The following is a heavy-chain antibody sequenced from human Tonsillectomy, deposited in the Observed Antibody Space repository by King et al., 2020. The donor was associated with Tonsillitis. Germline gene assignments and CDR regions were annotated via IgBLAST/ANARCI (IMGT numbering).Heavy chain of an antibody. V-gene: IGHV3-23*04. CDR2: ISGRGGST. Sequence: DVQLVESGGGLVQPGGSLRLSCAASGFTFSSYAMSWVRQAPGKGLEWVSTISGRGGSTYYAGSVTGRFTISRDNSKNTLYLQVNSLRAEDTAVYYCAKDLRPGSYSTAEYFEHWGQGTLVTVSS. D-gene: IGHD3-10*01. CDR1: GFTFSSYA. CDR3: AKDLRPGSYSTAEYFEH. J-gene: IGHJ1*01.